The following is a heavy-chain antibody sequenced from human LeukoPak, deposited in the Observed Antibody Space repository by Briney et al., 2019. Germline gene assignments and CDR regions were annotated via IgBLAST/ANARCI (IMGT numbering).Heavy chain of an antibody. Sequence: PGGSLRLSCVASGFTVRSNYMSWVRQAPGKGLEWVSVLYSDGSTYYVDSMKGRLTISRDNSKNTLYLQMNSLRAEDTAVYYCARDYYDSSGYYYYDYWGQGTLVTVSS. CDR1: GFTVRSNY. CDR2: LYSDGST. CDR3: ARDYYDSSGYYYYDY. J-gene: IGHJ4*02. D-gene: IGHD3-22*01. V-gene: IGHV3-53*01.